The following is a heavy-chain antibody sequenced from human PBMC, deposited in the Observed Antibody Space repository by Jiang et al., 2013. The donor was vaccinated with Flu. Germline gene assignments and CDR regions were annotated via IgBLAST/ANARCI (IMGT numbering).Heavy chain of an antibody. CDR3: AAVVKDTVVDYYYYGMDV. Sequence: QLVESGGGLVKPGGSLRLSCAASGFTFSRYSMNWVRQAPGKGLEWVSSISGSSNYIYYADSVKGRFTISRDNAKNSLYLQMNGLRAEDTAVYYCAAVVKDTVVDYYYYGMDVWGKGTTVTVSS. J-gene: IGHJ6*04. D-gene: IGHD4-23*01. V-gene: IGHV3-21*04. CDR2: ISGSSNYI. CDR1: GFTFSRYS.